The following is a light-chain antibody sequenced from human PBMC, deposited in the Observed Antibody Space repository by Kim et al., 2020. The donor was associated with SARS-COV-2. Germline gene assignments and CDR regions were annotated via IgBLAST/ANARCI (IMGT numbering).Light chain of an antibody. J-gene: IGKJ5*01. Sequence: IQLTQSPSSLSASVGDRVTITCRASQGISSYLAWYQQKPGKAPKLLIYAASTLQSGVPSRFSGSGSETDFTLTITSLQPEDFATYYCQHLNTYPITFGQGTRLEIK. CDR3: QHLNTYPIT. CDR2: AAS. V-gene: IGKV1-9*01. CDR1: QGISSY.